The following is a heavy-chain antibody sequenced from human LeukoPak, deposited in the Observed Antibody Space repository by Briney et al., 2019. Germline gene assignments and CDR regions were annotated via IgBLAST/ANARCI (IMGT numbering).Heavy chain of an antibody. CDR3: ARMSTVTTRWFFDY. V-gene: IGHV4-61*02. CDR1: GGSISSGSYY. Sequence: PSQTLSLICTVSGGSISSGSYYWSWIRQPAGKGLERIGRIYTSGSTTYNPSLKSRVTMSVDTSKNQFSLKLHSVTAADTAVYYCARMSTVTTRWFFDYWGQGTLVTVSS. J-gene: IGHJ4*02. D-gene: IGHD4-17*01. CDR2: IYTSGST.